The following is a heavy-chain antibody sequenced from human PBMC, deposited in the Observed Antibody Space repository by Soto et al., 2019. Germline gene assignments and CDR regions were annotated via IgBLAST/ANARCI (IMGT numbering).Heavy chain of an antibody. D-gene: IGHD3-16*02. Sequence: GKVSCKASGYTFTSYDINWVRQATGQGLEWMGWMNPNSGNTGYAQKFQGRVTMTRNTSISTAYMELSSLRSEDTAVYYCARPYYDYVWGSYRPDAFDIWGQGTMVTVSS. CDR1: GYTFTSYD. CDR2: MNPNSGNT. V-gene: IGHV1-8*01. J-gene: IGHJ3*02. CDR3: ARPYYDYVWGSYRPDAFDI.